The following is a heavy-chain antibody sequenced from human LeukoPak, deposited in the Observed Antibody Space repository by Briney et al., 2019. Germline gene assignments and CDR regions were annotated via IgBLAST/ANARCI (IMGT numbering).Heavy chain of an antibody. CDR2: IYYSGST. CDR3: ARQIAVAGTSDAFDI. V-gene: IGHV4-39*01. D-gene: IGHD6-19*01. Sequence: SETLSLTCTVSGGSISSSSYYWGWIRQPPGKGLEWIGSIYYSGSTYYNPSLKSRVTISVDTSKNQFSLKLSSVTAGDTAVYYCARQIAVAGTSDAFDIWGQGTMVTLSS. CDR1: GGSISSSSYY. J-gene: IGHJ3*02.